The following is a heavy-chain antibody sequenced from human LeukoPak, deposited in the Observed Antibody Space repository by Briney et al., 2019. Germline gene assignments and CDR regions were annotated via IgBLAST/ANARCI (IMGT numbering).Heavy chain of an antibody. CDR3: ARASISIRGYSYAFDY. J-gene: IGHJ4*02. Sequence: PGGSLRLSCAASGFTFSSYWMSWVRQAPGKGLEWVANIKQDGSEKYYVDSVKGRFTISRGNAKNSLYLQMNSLRAEDTAVYYCARASISIRGYSYAFDYWGQGTLVTVSS. D-gene: IGHD5-18*01. CDR1: GFTFSSYW. CDR2: IKQDGSEK. V-gene: IGHV3-7*01.